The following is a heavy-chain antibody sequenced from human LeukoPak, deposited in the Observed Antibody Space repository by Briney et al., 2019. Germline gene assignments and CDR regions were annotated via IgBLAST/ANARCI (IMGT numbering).Heavy chain of an antibody. CDR2: LSGSGYTT. V-gene: IGHV3-23*01. CDR3: AKSAGSGWPFYFYS. D-gene: IGHD6-19*01. CDR1: GFTFNDYV. Sequence: GGSLRLSCAASGFTFNDYVMSWVRQAPGKGLEWVSSLSGSGYTTYHADSVKGRFTISRDNSKSTLYLQMTSLTAEDTAVYYCAKSAGSGWPFYFYSWGQGTLVPVSS. J-gene: IGHJ4*02.